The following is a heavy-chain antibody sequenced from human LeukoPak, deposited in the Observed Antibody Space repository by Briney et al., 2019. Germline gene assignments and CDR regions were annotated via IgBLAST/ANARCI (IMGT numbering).Heavy chain of an antibody. Sequence: SETLSLTCTVSGGSISSYYWSWIRQPAGKGLEWIGRIDTSGSTNYNPSLKSRVTMSVDTSKNQFSLKLSSVTAADTAVYYCARFYYDSSGSSHHDAFDIWGQGTMVTVSS. CDR2: IDTSGST. V-gene: IGHV4-4*07. CDR3: ARFYYDSSGSSHHDAFDI. CDR1: GGSISSYY. D-gene: IGHD3-22*01. J-gene: IGHJ3*02.